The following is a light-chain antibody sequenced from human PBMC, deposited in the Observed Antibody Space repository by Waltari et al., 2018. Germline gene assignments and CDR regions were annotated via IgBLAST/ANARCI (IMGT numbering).Light chain of an antibody. CDR1: SRVVGGSNL. CDR2: EGS. Sequence: QSALTQPASVSGSPGQSITIPCPGPSRVVGGSNLVSWYQQYPGKAPKLMIYEGSERPSGVSNRFSGSKSGNTASLTISGLQAEDEADYYCCSYAGSSTLYVFGTGTKVTVL. CDR3: CSYAGSSTLYV. V-gene: IGLV2-23*01. J-gene: IGLJ1*01.